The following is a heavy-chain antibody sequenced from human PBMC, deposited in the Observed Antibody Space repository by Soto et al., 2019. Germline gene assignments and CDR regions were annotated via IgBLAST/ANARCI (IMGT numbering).Heavy chain of an antibody. CDR1: GGSISSGNYY. Sequence: SETLSLTCTVSGGSISSGNYYWSWIRQPPGKGLEWIGYIYYSGSTYYNPSLKSRVTISVDTSKNQFSLKLSSVTAADTAVYYCALRLGDPGRLYFDYWGQGTLVTVSS. D-gene: IGHD3-16*01. J-gene: IGHJ4*02. V-gene: IGHV4-30-4*01. CDR3: ALRLGDPGRLYFDY. CDR2: IYYSGST.